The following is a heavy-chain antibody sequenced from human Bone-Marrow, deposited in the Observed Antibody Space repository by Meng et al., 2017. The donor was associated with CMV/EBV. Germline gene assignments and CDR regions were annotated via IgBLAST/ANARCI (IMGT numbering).Heavy chain of an antibody. CDR3: AREYSGSYGHWFDP. D-gene: IGHD1-26*01. CDR1: GFTVSSNY. Sequence: GGTLRHTWSASGFTVSSNYMSWVHQAPGKRLEWVSGVSWNGSRTHYADSVKGRFIISRDNSRNTLYLQTNSLRAEDTAVYYCAREYSGSYGHWFDPWGQGTLVTVSS. V-gene: IGHV3-35*01. J-gene: IGHJ5*02. CDR2: VSWNGSRT.